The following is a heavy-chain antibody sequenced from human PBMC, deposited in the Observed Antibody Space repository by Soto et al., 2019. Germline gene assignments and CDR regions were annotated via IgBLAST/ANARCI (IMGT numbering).Heavy chain of an antibody. Sequence: PSETLSLTCTVSGDSIGSGNKYWSWLRQAPWKGLEWIRYIFSSGTTNYNPSLKRRLTMSLETSQNQSSLKLNSVTAADTSVYFCARVPSSFDFYYAMDVWGQGXTVTVYS. CDR1: GDSIGSGNKY. CDR2: IFSSGTT. CDR3: ARVPSSFDFYYAMDV. D-gene: IGHD3-16*01. V-gene: IGHV4-30-4*02. J-gene: IGHJ6*02.